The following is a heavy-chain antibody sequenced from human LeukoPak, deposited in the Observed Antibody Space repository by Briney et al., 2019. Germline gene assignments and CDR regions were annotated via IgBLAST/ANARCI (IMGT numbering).Heavy chain of an antibody. J-gene: IGHJ3*02. CDR2: IIPILGIA. CDR3: ARGRGEYDILTGYYTRDAFDI. D-gene: IGHD3-9*01. CDR1: GGTFSSYA. Sequence: SVEVSCKASGGTFSSYAISWVRQAPGQGLEWMGRIIPILGIANYAQKFQGRVTITADKSTSTAYMELSSLRSEDTAVYYCARGRGEYDILTGYYTRDAFDIWGQGTMVTVSS. V-gene: IGHV1-69*04.